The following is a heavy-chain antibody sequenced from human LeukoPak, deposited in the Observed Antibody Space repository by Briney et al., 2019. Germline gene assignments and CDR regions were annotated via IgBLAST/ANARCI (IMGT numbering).Heavy chain of an antibody. CDR1: GFPFSSYW. Sequence: GALRLSCAASGFPFSSYWMHWVRQAPGKGLVWVSRINSDGSSTSYADSVKGRFTISRDNAKNTLYLQMNSLRAEDTAVYYCARGPQGRYYYDSSGYFDYWGQGTLVTVSS. V-gene: IGHV3-74*01. D-gene: IGHD3-22*01. J-gene: IGHJ4*02. CDR2: INSDGSST. CDR3: ARGPQGRYYYDSSGYFDY.